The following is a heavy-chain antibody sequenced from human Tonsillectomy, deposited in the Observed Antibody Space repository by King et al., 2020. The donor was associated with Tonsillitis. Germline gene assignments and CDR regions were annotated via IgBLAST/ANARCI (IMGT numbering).Heavy chain of an antibody. CDR2: ISSNGGST. D-gene: IGHD5-12*01. CDR1: GFTFSSYA. V-gene: IGHV3-64D*06. Sequence: VQLVESGGGLVQPGGSLRLSCSASGFTFSSYAMHWVRQAPGKGLEYVSAISSNGGSTYFADSVKGRSTISRDNYKNTLYLQMSSLRAEDTAVYYCVKDSSSPHLMATKGDFDYWGQGTLVTVSS. J-gene: IGHJ4*02. CDR3: VKDSSSPHLMATKGDFDY.